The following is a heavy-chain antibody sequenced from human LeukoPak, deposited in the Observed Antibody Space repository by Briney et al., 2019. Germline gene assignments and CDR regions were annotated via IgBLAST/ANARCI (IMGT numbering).Heavy chain of an antibody. CDR2: INPNSGGT. Sequence: ASVKVSCKASGYTFTSYDINWVRQAPGQGLEWMGRINPNSGGTNYAQKFQGRVTMTRDTSISTAYMELSRLRSDDTAVYYCARVGYSSRKFDYWGQGTLVTVSS. CDR1: GYTFTSYD. CDR3: ARVGYSSRKFDY. D-gene: IGHD6-19*01. V-gene: IGHV1-2*06. J-gene: IGHJ4*02.